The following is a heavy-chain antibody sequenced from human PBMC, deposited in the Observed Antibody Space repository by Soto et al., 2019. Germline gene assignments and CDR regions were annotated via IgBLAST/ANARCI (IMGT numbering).Heavy chain of an antibody. D-gene: IGHD6-13*01. V-gene: IGHV3-30-3*01. Sequence: QVQLVESGGGVVQPGRSLRLSCAASGFTFSSYAMHWVRQAPGKGLEWVAVISYDGSNKYYADSVKGRFTISGDNSKNTLYLQMNSLRAEDTAVYYCASPREQQLLDYWGQGTLVTVSS. CDR2: ISYDGSNK. CDR1: GFTFSSYA. CDR3: ASPREQQLLDY. J-gene: IGHJ4*02.